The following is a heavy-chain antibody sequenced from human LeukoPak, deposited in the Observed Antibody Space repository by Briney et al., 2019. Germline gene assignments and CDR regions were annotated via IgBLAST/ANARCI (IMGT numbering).Heavy chain of an antibody. V-gene: IGHV1-18*01. J-gene: IGHJ4*02. D-gene: IGHD3-9*01. CDR1: GYTFTSYG. Sequence: ASVKVSCKASGYTFTSYGISWVRQAPGQGLEWMGWISAYNGNTNYAQKLQARVTMTTDKSTSTAYMELRSLRSDDTAVYYCARDVYDILTTYPYYFDYWGQGTLVTVSS. CDR3: ARDVYDILTTYPYYFDY. CDR2: ISAYNGNT.